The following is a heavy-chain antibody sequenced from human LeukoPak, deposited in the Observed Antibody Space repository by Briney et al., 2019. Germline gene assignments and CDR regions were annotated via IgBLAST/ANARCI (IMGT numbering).Heavy chain of an antibody. CDR2: ISSSCSTI. CDR1: GFTFSSYE. CDR3: ARRRGYSSGWGGFDI. D-gene: IGHD6-19*01. V-gene: IGHV3-48*03. J-gene: IGHJ3*02. Sequence: GGSLRLSCAASGFTFSSYEMNWVRQAPGKGLEWVSYISSSCSTIYYADSVKGRFTISRDNAKNSLYLQMNSLRAEDTAVYYCARRRGYSSGWGGFDIWGQGTMVTVPS.